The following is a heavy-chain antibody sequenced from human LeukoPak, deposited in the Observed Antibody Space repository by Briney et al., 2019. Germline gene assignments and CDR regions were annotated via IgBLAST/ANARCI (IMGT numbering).Heavy chain of an antibody. Sequence: ASVKVSCKTSGYTFSGYYMHWVRQAPGQGLEWMGWINPNNGGTNYAQKFQDRVTMTRDTSTSTVHMELSRLRPDDTAVYYCARDFRGGDLWGQGTLVTVSS. CDR2: INPNNGGT. CDR1: GYTFSGYY. J-gene: IGHJ5*02. V-gene: IGHV1-2*02. D-gene: IGHD2-15*01. CDR3: ARDFRGGDL.